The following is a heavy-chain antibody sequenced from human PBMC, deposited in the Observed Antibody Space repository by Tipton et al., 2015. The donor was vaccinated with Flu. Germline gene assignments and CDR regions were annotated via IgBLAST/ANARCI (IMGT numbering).Heavy chain of an antibody. J-gene: IGHJ4*02. CDR2: VSWNSGKI. V-gene: IGHV3-9*01. D-gene: IGHD1-1*01. CDR3: ARGQCAATNCYCDF. Sequence: SLRLSCLASGFPFDDYAMHWVRQLPGKGLEWVSGVSWNSGKIDYADSVRGRFTISRDNAKNSLYLQMNNLSPEGTGLYYCARGQCAATNCYCDFWGQGAPVTVSS. CDR1: GFPFDDYA.